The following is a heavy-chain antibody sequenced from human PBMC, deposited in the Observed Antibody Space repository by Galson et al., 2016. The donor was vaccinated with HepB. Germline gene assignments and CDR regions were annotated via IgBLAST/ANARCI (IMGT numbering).Heavy chain of an antibody. CDR2: ISWNGYTI. Sequence: SLRLSCAGYGFTSDDYTLHWVRQAPGRGLEWVSSISWNGYTINYADSVKGRFTISRDNAKKSLSLKMNSLRSEDTALYYCVKDTVKGYNGLDVWGQGTTVTVSS. CDR3: VKDTVKGYNGLDV. V-gene: IGHV3-9*02. J-gene: IGHJ6*02. CDR1: GFTSDDYT.